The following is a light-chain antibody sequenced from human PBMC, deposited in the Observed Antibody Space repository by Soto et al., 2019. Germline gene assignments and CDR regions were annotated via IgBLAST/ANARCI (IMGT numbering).Light chain of an antibody. CDR1: HSVSSY. CDR2: DTS. V-gene: IGKV3-11*01. Sequence: EIALTQSPATLSLSPGERATLSCRASHSVSSYLAWYQQKPGRAPRLLIYDTSKRATGIPARFSGSGSGTDFTLTISSLEPEDFAVYYWRQRDNWPWTFGGGTKVEIK. CDR3: RQRDNWPWT. J-gene: IGKJ4*01.